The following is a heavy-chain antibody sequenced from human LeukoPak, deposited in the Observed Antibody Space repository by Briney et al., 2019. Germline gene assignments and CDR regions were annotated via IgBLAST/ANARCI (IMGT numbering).Heavy chain of an antibody. V-gene: IGHV3-20*04. Sequence: GGSLRLSCAATGFTFDDYGMSWVRPAPGKGLEWVSGINWNGGSTGYADSVKGRFTISRDNAKHSLYLQMNNLRAEDTALYYCASTERYYMDVWGKGTTVTVSS. CDR3: ASTERYYMDV. CDR1: GFTFDDYG. CDR2: INWNGGST. J-gene: IGHJ6*03.